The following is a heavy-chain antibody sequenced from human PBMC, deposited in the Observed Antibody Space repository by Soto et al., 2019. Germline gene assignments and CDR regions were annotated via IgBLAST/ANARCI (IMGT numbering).Heavy chain of an antibody. Sequence: SDTLSLTCAVYGGYFSGYYWSWIRQPPWKGLEWMGEINHSGSTNYNPSLKSRVTISVDTSKNQFSLKLSSLTAADTAVYYCSRRYSFGSGKYGVDVWGQGTIVT. J-gene: IGHJ6*02. CDR3: SRRYSFGSGKYGVDV. CDR1: GGYFSGYY. V-gene: IGHV4-34*01. D-gene: IGHD3-10*01. CDR2: INHSGST.